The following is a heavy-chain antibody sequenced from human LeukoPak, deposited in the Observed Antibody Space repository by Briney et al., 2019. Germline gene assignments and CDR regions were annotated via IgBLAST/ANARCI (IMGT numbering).Heavy chain of an antibody. CDR2: ISQSGST. J-gene: IGHJ5*02. CDR1: GGSFSGYY. Sequence: SETLSLTCAVYGGSFSGYYWTWIRQPPGKGLEWIGEISQSGSTNYNPSLKSRVTISADTSRNHFSLRVTSVTAADTAVYYCATSGWNGGGGPHPWGQGTLVTVSS. V-gene: IGHV4-34*01. D-gene: IGHD1-1*01. CDR3: ATSGWNGGGGPHP.